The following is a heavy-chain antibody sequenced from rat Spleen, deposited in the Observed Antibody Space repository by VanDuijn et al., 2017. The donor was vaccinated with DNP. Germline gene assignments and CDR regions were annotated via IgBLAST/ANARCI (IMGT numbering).Heavy chain of an antibody. V-gene: IGHV5-19*01. CDR2: ISPSGGGT. CDR1: EFTFSKSD. CDR3: TTDFERGY. Sequence: EVQLVESGGGLVQPGRSLKLSCAASEFTFSKSDVAWIRQAPTKGLEWVTSISPSGGGTYYRHSVKGRFTLSRDNAKSTLYLQMDSLRSEDTATYYCTTDFERGYWGQGVLVTVSS. D-gene: IGHD1-11*01. J-gene: IGHJ2*01.